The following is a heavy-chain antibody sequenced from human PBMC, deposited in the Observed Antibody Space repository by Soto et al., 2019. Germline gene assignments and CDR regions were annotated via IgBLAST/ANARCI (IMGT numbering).Heavy chain of an antibody. CDR1: GFTFRNSE. V-gene: IGHV3-48*03. J-gene: IGHJ4*02. CDR2: INYSGSNI. CDR3: ASEALCGADCYFFEY. D-gene: IGHD2-21*02. Sequence: EVQLVESGGGWVQPGRSLRLSCAASGFTFRNSEMFWVRQAPGKGLEWVSKINYSGSNIYYSKSVKGRFTISRDNAKNSLYLQMNSLTDEDTAIYFCASEALCGADCYFFEYWGPGTLVTVSS.